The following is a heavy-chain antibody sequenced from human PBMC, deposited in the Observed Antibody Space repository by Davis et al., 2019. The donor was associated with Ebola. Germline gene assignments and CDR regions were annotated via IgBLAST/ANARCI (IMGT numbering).Heavy chain of an antibody. CDR1: GASFSSYY. D-gene: IGHD3-3*01. Sequence: MPSETLSLTCSVSGASFSSYYWSWIRQAPGKGLEWIGEMYNSGSTNHNPSLQSRVIISIDTAKKQISMKLSSVTGADTAVYYCAKCRLLGWPPTFDGLDFRGKGTTVTVSS. CDR3: AKCRLLGWPPTFDGLDF. CDR2: MYNSGST. J-gene: IGHJ6*04. V-gene: IGHV4-59*01.